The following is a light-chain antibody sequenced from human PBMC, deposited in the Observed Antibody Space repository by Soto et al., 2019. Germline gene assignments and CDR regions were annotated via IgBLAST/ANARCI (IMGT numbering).Light chain of an antibody. CDR1: SSDVGGYNY. CDR3: SSYAGSNMVV. J-gene: IGLJ2*01. V-gene: IGLV2-8*01. CDR2: EVS. Sequence: QSVLTQPPSASGSPGQSVTISCTGTSSDVGGYNYVSWYQQHPGKAPKLMIYEVSKRPSGVPDRFSCSKSGNTASLTVSGLQAEDEADYYCSSYAGSNMVVFCGGTKLTVL.